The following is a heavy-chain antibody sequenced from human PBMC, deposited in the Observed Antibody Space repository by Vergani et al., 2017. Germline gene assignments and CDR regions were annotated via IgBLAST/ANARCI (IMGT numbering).Heavy chain of an antibody. CDR2: ISYDGSNK. D-gene: IGHD5-12*01. V-gene: IGHV3-30*04. CDR1: GFTFSSYA. Sequence: QVQLVESGGGVVQPGRSLRLSCAASGFTFSSYAMHWVRQAPGKGLEWVAVISYDGSNKYYADSVKGRFTISRDNSKNTLYLQMNSLRAEDTAVYYCASENIVAALVLDYWGQGTLVTVSS. CDR3: ASENIVAALVLDY. J-gene: IGHJ4*02.